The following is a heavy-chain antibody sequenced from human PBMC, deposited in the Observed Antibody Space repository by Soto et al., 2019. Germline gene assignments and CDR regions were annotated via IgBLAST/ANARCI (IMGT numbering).Heavy chain of an antibody. V-gene: IGHV2-5*02. CDR2: IYWDDDK. CDR1: GFSLSTSGVG. J-gene: IGHJ4*02. Sequence: QITLKESGPTLVKPTQTLTLTCTFSGFSLSTSGVGVGWIRQPPGKALEWLALIYWDDDKRYSPSLKSRLTIPKDTYKNQAVLTMPIMDPVDTATYYCAHRDVYGGDDFYFDYWGQGTLVTVSS. CDR3: AHRDVYGGDDFYFDY. D-gene: IGHD2-21*02.